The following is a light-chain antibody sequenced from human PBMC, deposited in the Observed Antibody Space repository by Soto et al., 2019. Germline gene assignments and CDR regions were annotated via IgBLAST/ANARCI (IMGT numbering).Light chain of an antibody. J-gene: IGKJ2*01. CDR1: QGIRND. V-gene: IGKV1-17*01. CDR3: QQRSNWPPYT. CDR2: AAS. Sequence: DIQMTQSPSSLSASVGDRVIITCRASQGIRNDLGWYQQKPGKAPKSLIYAASSLQSGVPSRFSGSGSGTEFTLTISSLEPEDFAVYYCQQRSNWPPYTFGQGTKLEIK.